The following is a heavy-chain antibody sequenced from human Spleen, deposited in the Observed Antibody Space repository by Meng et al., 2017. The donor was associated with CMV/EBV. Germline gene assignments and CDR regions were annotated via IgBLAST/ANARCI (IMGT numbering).Heavy chain of an antibody. CDR1: GGSISSGGYS. D-gene: IGHD5-24*01. V-gene: IGHV4-30-2*01. J-gene: IGHJ4*02. CDR2: IYHSGST. Sequence: SGGSISSGGYSWSWIRQPPGKGLEWIGYIYHSGSTYYSPSLKSRVTISVDRSKNQFSLKLSSVTAADTAVYYCARDRRDGYNYYFDYWGQGTLVTVSS. CDR3: ARDRRDGYNYYFDY.